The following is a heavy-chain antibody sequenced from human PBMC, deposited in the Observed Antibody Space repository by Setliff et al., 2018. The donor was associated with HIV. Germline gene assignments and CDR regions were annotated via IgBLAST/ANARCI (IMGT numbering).Heavy chain of an antibody. V-gene: IGHV4-4*08. CDR3: ARESSEVPAFLFDI. CDR2: TYTSGST. D-gene: IGHD2-2*01. J-gene: IGHJ3*02. Sequence: SETLSLTCTVSGGSISSYYWSWIRQSPGKGLEWIGYTYTSGSTNYNHNPSLQRPVTMSVDTSKNQFSLRLNFVTAADTAVYFCARESSEVPAFLFDIWGQGNMVTVSS. CDR1: GGSISSYY.